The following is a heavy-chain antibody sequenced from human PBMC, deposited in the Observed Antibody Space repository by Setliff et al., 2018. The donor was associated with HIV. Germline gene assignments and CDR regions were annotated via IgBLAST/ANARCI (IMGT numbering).Heavy chain of an antibody. V-gene: IGHV4-34*12. J-gene: IGHJ4*02. CDR1: GGSLGDHD. CDR3: ARSPSILGDIGVVVSALLASSPYFDY. Sequence: SETLSLTCAVYGGSLGDHDWSWIRQTPRKGLEWIGEIIHSGRTNYNPSLKSRVIMAVDTSKNQFSLNLSSVTAADTAVYYCARSPSILGDIGVVVSALLASSPYFDYWGRGTRVTVSS. CDR2: IIHSGRT. D-gene: IGHD2-15*01.